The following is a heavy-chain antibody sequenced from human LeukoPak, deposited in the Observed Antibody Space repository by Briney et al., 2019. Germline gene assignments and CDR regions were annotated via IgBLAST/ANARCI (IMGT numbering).Heavy chain of an antibody. CDR2: IYYSGST. V-gene: IGHV4-59*01. CDR3: ASNRMRDAFDI. Sequence: SETLSLTCTVSGGSISSYYWSWIRQPPGKGLEWIGYIYYSGSTNYNPSLKSRVTISVDTSKNQFSLKLSSVTAVDTAVYYCASNRMRDAFDIWGQGTMVTVSS. CDR1: GGSISSYY. J-gene: IGHJ3*02.